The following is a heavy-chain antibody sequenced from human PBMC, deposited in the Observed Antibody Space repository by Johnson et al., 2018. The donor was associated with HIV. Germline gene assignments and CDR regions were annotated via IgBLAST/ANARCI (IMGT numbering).Heavy chain of an antibody. J-gene: IGHJ3*02. Sequence: QVQLVESGGGVVQPGRSLRLSCAASGFNFNIYAMHWVRQAPGKGLEWVSVISYDGSNKYSADSVKGRFTISRDDSKNTLYLQMNSLIPEDTAVYYCARVRRSGWYDNDAFDIWGQGTMVTVSS. V-gene: IGHV3-30-3*01. CDR3: ARVRRSGWYDNDAFDI. D-gene: IGHD6-19*01. CDR1: GFNFNIYA. CDR2: ISYDGSNK.